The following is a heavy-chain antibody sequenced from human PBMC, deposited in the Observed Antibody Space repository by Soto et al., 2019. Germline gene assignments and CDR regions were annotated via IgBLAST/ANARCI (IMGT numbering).Heavy chain of an antibody. CDR2: IYYSGNT. V-gene: IGHV4-39*01. Sequence: SETLSLTCSVSGASISSDNYYWGWIRQTPGKGLEWIGSIYYSGNTYYNPSLKSRLTISVDTSKSQFSLTLSSVTAADTAVYYCARGPNYYNSARGWFDPWGQGTLVTVSS. D-gene: IGHD3-10*01. J-gene: IGHJ5*02. CDR3: ARGPNYYNSARGWFDP. CDR1: GASISSDNYY.